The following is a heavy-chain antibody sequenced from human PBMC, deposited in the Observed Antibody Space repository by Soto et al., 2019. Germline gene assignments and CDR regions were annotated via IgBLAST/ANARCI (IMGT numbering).Heavy chain of an antibody. Sequence: PSQTLSLTCAISGDSVSGNSAAWNWIRQSPSRGLEWLGRTYYRSKWYNDYAVSVKSRITVTPDTSKNQFSLHLNSVTPEDTAVYYCAREFRYYESSDRDFDFWGQGALVTVTS. CDR3: AREFRYYESSDRDFDF. CDR1: GDSVSGNSAA. D-gene: IGHD3-16*01. V-gene: IGHV6-1*01. CDR2: TYYRSKWYN. J-gene: IGHJ4*02.